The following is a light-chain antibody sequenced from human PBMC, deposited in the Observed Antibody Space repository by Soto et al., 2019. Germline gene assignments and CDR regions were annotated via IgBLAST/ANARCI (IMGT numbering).Light chain of an antibody. V-gene: IGKV3-20*01. CDR2: GAS. CDR3: QQYGTSLTWT. Sequence: EIVLTQSPGTLSLSPGERATLSCRASQSVSSTYLAWYQQKPGQAPRLLIFGASRRATGIPDRFSGSVPGTGFTLTISRLEPEDIAVYYCQQYGTSLTWTFGQGTKVEGK. J-gene: IGKJ1*01. CDR1: QSVSSTY.